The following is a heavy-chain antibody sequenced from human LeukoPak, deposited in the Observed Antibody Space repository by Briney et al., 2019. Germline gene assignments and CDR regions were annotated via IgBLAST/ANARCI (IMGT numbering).Heavy chain of an antibody. J-gene: IGHJ6*02. CDR1: GFTFDDYA. CDR3: AKDIGSSGPQTYGMDV. D-gene: IGHD6-19*01. CDR2: ISWNSGSI. V-gene: IGHV3-9*01. Sequence: GRSLRLSCAASGFTFDDYAMHWVRQAPGKGLEWVSGISWNSGSIGYADSVKGRFTISRDNAKNSLYLQMNSLRAEDTALYYCAKDIGSSGPQTYGMDVWGQGTTVTVSS.